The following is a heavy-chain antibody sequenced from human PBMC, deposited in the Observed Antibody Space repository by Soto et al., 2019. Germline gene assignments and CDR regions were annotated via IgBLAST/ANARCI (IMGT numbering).Heavy chain of an antibody. CDR2: ISGGSSAT. CDR1: GFTFSTYA. Sequence: PGGSLRLSCAASGFTFSTYAMSWVRQAPGKGLEWVSAISGGSSATYYADSVKGRFTISRDNSKNTLYLQMNSLRAEDTAVYYCAKARGVIVARNYYDMDVWGQGTTVTVSS. J-gene: IGHJ6*02. V-gene: IGHV3-23*01. D-gene: IGHD5-12*01. CDR3: AKARGVIVARNYYDMDV.